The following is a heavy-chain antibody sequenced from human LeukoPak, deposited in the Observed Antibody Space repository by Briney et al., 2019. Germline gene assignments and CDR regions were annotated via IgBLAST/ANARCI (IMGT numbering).Heavy chain of an antibody. CDR3: ARYESGSWQAFDY. CDR1: GYTFTSYD. Sequence: GASVKVSCKASGYTFTSYDINWVRQATGQGLEWMGWMNPNSGNTGYAQKFQGRVTMTRNTSISTAYMELSSLRSEDMAVYYCARYESGSWQAFDYWGQGTLVTVSS. D-gene: IGHD6-13*01. J-gene: IGHJ4*02. V-gene: IGHV1-8*01. CDR2: MNPNSGNT.